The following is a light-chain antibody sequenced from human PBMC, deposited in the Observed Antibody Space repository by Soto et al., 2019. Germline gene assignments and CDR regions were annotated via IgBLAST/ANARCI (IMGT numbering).Light chain of an antibody. CDR1: QSVSNSF. CDR3: QQYGSSPYT. Sequence: EIVLTQSPGTLSLSPGERATLSCRASQSVSNSFLAWYQQKPGQAPRVLIYGASSRATGIPDRFSGSGSGSDFTLTISRLEPEDFAVYYGQQYGSSPYTFGQGTKLEIK. V-gene: IGKV3-20*01. J-gene: IGKJ2*01. CDR2: GAS.